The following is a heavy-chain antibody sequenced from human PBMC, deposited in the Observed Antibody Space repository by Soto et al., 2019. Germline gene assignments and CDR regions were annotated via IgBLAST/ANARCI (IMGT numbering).Heavy chain of an antibody. Sequence: QVQLQQWGAGLLKPSETLSLTCAVNGDSFSDYYWNWIRQPPGKGLEGIGEIDHSGNTNYSPPLKRRVTVSVDTSKKLFALRLHPVAAADTAVYYCVGGRRRVVGFDYWGRGTLVTVSS. D-gene: IGHD2-15*01. V-gene: IGHV4-34*01. CDR2: IDHSGNT. CDR1: GDSFSDYY. J-gene: IGHJ4*02. CDR3: VGGRRRVVGFDY.